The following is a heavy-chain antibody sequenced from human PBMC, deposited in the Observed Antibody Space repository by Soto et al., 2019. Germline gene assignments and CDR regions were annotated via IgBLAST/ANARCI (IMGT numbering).Heavy chain of an antibody. Sequence: ASVKVSCKASGGTFSSYTISWVRQAPGQGLEWMGRIIPILGIANYAQKFQGRVPSTADKSTSTAYMELSSLRSKDTAVYYCARARYFDWLPPPYYMDVWGKGTTVTVSS. J-gene: IGHJ6*03. CDR3: ARARYFDWLPPPYYMDV. CDR1: GGTFSSYT. V-gene: IGHV1-69*02. D-gene: IGHD3-9*01. CDR2: IIPILGIA.